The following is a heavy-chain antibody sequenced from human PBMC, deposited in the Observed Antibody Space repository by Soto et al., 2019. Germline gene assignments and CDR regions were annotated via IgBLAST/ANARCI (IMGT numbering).Heavy chain of an antibody. J-gene: IGHJ2*01. CDR2: ISYDGNNK. CDR1: GFTFRSYA. D-gene: IGHD3-3*01. CDR3: ARDGDRSWYFDL. Sequence: QVQLVESGRGVVQPGRSLRLSCAASGFTFRSYAMHWVRQAPGKGLEWVALISYDGNNKYYADSVKGRFTISRDNSKNTLYLQMNSLRAEDTAVYYCARDGDRSWYFDLWGRGTLVTVSS. V-gene: IGHV3-30-3*01.